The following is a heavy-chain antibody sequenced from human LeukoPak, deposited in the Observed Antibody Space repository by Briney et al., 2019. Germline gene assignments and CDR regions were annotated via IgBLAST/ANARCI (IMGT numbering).Heavy chain of an antibody. CDR1: GYTLTELS. Sequence: ASVKVSCKVSGYTLTELSIHWVRQAPGKGLEWMGGFDPEDGETIYAQRFQGRVTMTEDASTDTAYMELSSLRSEDAAVYYCATVSYYYDSSGYQGYFQHWGQGTLVTVSS. V-gene: IGHV1-24*01. J-gene: IGHJ1*01. CDR2: FDPEDGET. CDR3: ATVSYYYDSSGYQGYFQH. D-gene: IGHD3-22*01.